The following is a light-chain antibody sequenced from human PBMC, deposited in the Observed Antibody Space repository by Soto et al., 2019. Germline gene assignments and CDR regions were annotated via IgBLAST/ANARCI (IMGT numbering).Light chain of an antibody. Sequence: QSVLTQPASVSGSPGQSITISCTGTSSDVGYDNYVSWFQLHPGKAPKLMIYEVSRRPSGVSNRFSGSKSANTASLTISGLQAEDAADYYCTSHTASSTWVFGGGTKLTVL. V-gene: IGLV2-14*01. CDR1: SSDVGYDNY. CDR3: TSHTASSTWV. CDR2: EVS. J-gene: IGLJ3*02.